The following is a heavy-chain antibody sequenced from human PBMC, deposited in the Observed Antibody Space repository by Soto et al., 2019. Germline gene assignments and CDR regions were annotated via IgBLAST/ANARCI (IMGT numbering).Heavy chain of an antibody. CDR2: IYYSGST. CDR1: GGSISSGGYY. CDR3: ARYDSSGYLDY. D-gene: IGHD3-22*01. J-gene: IGHJ4*02. V-gene: IGHV4-31*03. Sequence: SETLSLTCTVSGGSISSGGYYWSWIRQHPGKGLEWIGYIYYSGSTYYNPSLKSRVTISVDTSKNQFSLKLSSVTAADTAVYYCARYDSSGYLDYWGQGTLVTVSS.